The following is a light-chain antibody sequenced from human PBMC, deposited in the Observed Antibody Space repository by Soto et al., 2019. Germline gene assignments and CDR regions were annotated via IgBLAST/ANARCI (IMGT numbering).Light chain of an antibody. V-gene: IGLV2-8*01. Sequence: QSALTQPPSASGSPGQSVTISCTGTSSDVGGYDFVSWYQQHPGKAPKLILYEVANRPSGVPDRFSGSKSGNTASLTVSGLQAEDEADYYCSSYAGSNNLFGGGTKVTVL. CDR2: EVA. CDR1: SSDVGGYDF. CDR3: SSYAGSNNL. J-gene: IGLJ2*01.